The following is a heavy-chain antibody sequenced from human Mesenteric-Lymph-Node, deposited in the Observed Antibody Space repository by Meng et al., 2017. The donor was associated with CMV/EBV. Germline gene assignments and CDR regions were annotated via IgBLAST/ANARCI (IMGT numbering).Heavy chain of an antibody. D-gene: IGHD2-15*01. CDR1: GYSISSDYY. J-gene: IGHJ1*01. V-gene: IGHV4-38-2*02. CDR2: MYHTRGS. Sequence: SETLSLTCTVSGYSISSDYYWGWIRQPPGKGLEWIGYMYHTRGSNYNPSLNSRVTISGDTSKNQFSLNLRSVTAADTAVYYCARGRAARSRYFQHWGQGTLVTVSS. CDR3: ARGRAARSRYFQH.